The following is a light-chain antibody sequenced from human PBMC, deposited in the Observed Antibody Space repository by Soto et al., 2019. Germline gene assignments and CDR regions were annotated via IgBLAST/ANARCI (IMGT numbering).Light chain of an antibody. Sequence: DLQMTQSPSTLSASVGDRVTITCRASQNVTTWLAWYQQKPGNAPRILIYQTTTLETGVPSRFRGSGSGTDFALTLTSLQPDDFATYGCQQYFSYSLYPFGQGTKLEI. J-gene: IGKJ2*01. CDR2: QTT. CDR3: QQYFSYSLYP. V-gene: IGKV1-5*03. CDR1: QNVTTW.